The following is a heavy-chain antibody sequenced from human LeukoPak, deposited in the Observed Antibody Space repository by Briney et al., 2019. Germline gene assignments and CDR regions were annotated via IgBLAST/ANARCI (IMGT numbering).Heavy chain of an antibody. D-gene: IGHD3-16*02. CDR3: AREYDYVWGSYRYTPYYFDY. CDR1: GYTFTGYY. Sequence: ASVKVSCKASGYTFTGYYMHWVRQAPGQGLEWMGWINPNSGGTNYAQKFQGRVTMTRDTSISTACMELSRLRSDDTAVYYCAREYDYVWGSYRYTPYYFDYWGQGTLVTVPS. V-gene: IGHV1-2*02. J-gene: IGHJ4*02. CDR2: INPNSGGT.